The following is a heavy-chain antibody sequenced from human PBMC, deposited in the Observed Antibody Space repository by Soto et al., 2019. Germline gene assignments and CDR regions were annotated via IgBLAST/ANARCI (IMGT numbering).Heavy chain of an antibody. CDR3: ARVEYCSSTSCYFLYYYYGMDV. Sequence: ASVKVSCKASGYTFTGYYMHWVRQAPGQGLEWMGWINPNSGGTNYAQKFQGRVTMTRDTSISTAYMELSRLRSDDTAVYYCARVEYCSSTSCYFLYYYYGMDVWGQGTTVTVSS. D-gene: IGHD2-2*01. CDR1: GYTFTGYY. CDR2: INPNSGGT. V-gene: IGHV1-2*02. J-gene: IGHJ6*02.